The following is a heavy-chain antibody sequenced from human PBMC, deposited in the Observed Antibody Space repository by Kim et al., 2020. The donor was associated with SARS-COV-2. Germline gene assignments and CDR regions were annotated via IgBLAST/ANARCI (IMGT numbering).Heavy chain of an antibody. CDR2: FDPEDGET. J-gene: IGHJ6*04. CDR3: ATGDYYYDSSGTFYYYYGMDV. V-gene: IGHV1-24*01. D-gene: IGHD3-22*01. CDR1: GYTLTELS. Sequence: ASVKVSCKVSGYTLTELSMHWVRQAPGKGLEWMGGFDPEDGETIYAQKFQGRVTMTEDTSTDTAYMELSSLRSEDTAVYYCATGDYYYDSSGTFYYYYGMDVWGAGATVTVSS.